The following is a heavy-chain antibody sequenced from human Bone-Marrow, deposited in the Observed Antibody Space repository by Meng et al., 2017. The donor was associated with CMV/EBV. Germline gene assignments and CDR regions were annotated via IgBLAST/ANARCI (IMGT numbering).Heavy chain of an antibody. CDR1: GFTFSDYY. CDR3: SNLYQLAVGENGAMAV. D-gene: IGHD2-2*01. V-gene: IGHV3-11*04. Sequence: GESLKISCAASGFTFSDYYMSWIRQAPGKGLEWGSYISSCGSIIYYADFVKGRFTISRDKSKNTLYLQMNTLRPEDTAVYYCSNLYQLAVGENGAMAVGGQGSTVTVAS. CDR2: ISSCGSII. J-gene: IGHJ6*01.